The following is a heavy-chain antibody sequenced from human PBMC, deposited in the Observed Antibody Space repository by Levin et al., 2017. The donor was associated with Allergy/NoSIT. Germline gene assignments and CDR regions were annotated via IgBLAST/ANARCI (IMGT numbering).Heavy chain of an antibody. V-gene: IGHV3-48*03. D-gene: IGHD3-3*01. CDR1: GFPFSSYE. CDR2: ISSSGSTI. CDR3: ARQLGNFWSGYNYFDY. J-gene: IGHJ4*02. Sequence: LSLTCAASGFPFSSYEMNWVRQAPGKGLEWVSYISSSGSTIYYADSVKGRFTIFRDNAKNSLYLQMNSLIAEDTAVYYCARQLGNFWSGYNYFDYWGQGTLVTVSS.